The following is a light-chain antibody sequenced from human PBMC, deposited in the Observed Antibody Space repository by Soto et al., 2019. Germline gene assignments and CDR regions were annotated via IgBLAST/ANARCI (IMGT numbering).Light chain of an antibody. CDR3: QQYGSSPT. CDR1: QSVSSSY. Sequence: EIVLTQSPGTLSLSPGERATLSCRASQSVSSSYLAWYQQKPGQAPRLLIYGASSRATGIPDRFSGSGSGTDFTLTISSLEPEDLAVYYCQQYGSSPTFGQGTKGKSN. V-gene: IGKV3-20*01. CDR2: GAS. J-gene: IGKJ1*01.